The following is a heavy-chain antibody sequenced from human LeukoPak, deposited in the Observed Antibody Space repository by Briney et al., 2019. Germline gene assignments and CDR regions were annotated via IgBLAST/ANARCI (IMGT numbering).Heavy chain of an antibody. CDR1: GFTFSSYW. CDR3: AKSMSTAYRGFFDY. CDR2: IKQDGSEK. D-gene: IGHD5-18*01. V-gene: IGHV3-7*01. J-gene: IGHJ4*02. Sequence: GGSLRLSCAASGFTFSSYWMSWVRQAPGKGLEWVANIKQDGSEKYYVDSVKGRLSISRDNSKNTLYLQINSLRAEDTAMYYCAKSMSTAYRGFFDYWGQGALVSVSS.